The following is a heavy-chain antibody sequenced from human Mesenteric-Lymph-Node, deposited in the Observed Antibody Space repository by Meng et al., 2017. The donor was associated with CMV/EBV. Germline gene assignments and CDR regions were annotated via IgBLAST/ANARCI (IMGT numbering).Heavy chain of an antibody. D-gene: IGHD2-2*02. V-gene: IGHV4-31*03. J-gene: IGHJ4*02. CDR1: GGFISSHY. CDR3: ARDGPVVPAAIQV. Sequence: LRLSCTVSGGFISSHYWTWIRQHPGKGLEWIGYIYYSGSTYYNPSLKSRVTISVDTSKNQFSLRLSSVTAADTAVYYCARDGPVVPAAIQVWGQGTLVTVSS. CDR2: IYYSGST.